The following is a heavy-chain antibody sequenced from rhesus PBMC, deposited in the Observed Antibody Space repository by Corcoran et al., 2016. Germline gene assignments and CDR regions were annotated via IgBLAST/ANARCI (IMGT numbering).Heavy chain of an antibody. CDR1: GASISSNY. CDR2: IYGSGRTT. Sequence: QVQLQESGPGLVKPSETLPLTCAVSGASISSNYWSWIRQAPGKGLEWIGRIYGSGRTTDYNPSLKSRVTISIATSKNQFSLKLSSVTAADTAVYYCARGGGYGYWYFDLWGPGTPITISS. J-gene: IGHJ2*01. D-gene: IGHD5-36*01. CDR3: ARGGGYGYWYFDL. V-gene: IGHV4S2*01.